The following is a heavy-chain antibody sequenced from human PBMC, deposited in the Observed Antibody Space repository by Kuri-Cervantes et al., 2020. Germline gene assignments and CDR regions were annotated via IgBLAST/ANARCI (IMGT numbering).Heavy chain of an antibody. V-gene: IGHV3-7*01. CDR2: IKQDGSEK. Sequence: ESLKISCAASGFTFSNAWMSWVRQAPGKGLEWVANIKQDGSEKYYVDSVKGRFTISRDNAKNSLYLQMNSLRAEDTAVYYCARGGKYSSGPYYFDYWGQGTLVTVSS. D-gene: IGHD6-25*01. J-gene: IGHJ4*02. CDR3: ARGGKYSSGPYYFDY. CDR1: GFTFSNAW.